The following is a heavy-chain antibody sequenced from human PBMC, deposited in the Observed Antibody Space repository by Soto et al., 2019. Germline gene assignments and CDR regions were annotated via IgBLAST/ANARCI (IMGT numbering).Heavy chain of an antibody. Sequence: PGGSLRLSCAASGFTFSSYAMSWVRQAPGKGLEWVSAISGSGGSTYYADSVKGRFTISRDNSKNTLYLQMNSLRAEDTAVYYCAKDLLLLRFERSSDPWGQGTLDSVSS. J-gene: IGHJ5*02. CDR2: ISGSGGST. CDR1: GFTFSSYA. CDR3: AKDLLLLRFERSSDP. V-gene: IGHV3-23*01. D-gene: IGHD5-12*01.